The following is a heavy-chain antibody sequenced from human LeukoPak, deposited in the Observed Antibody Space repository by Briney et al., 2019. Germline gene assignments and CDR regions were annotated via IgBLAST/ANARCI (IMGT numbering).Heavy chain of an antibody. CDR3: ARQGIVVAGTRGFDY. CDR2: IYPCDSDI. Sequence: GESLKISCKGSGYRFTNYWIAWVRQMPGKGLEWMGIIYPCDSDIRYSPSFQGQVTISADKSINTASLQWSSLKASDTAMYYCARQGIVVAGTRGFDYWGQGTLVTVSS. J-gene: IGHJ4*02. D-gene: IGHD6-13*01. V-gene: IGHV5-51*01. CDR1: GYRFTNYW.